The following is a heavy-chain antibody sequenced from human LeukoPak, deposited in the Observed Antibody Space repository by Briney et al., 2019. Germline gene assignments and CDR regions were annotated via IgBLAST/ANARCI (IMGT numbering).Heavy chain of an antibody. J-gene: IGHJ4*02. CDR2: ISGSGGST. Sequence: GGSLRLSCAASGFAFSSYAMSWVRQAPGKGLEWVSTISGSGGSTYYADSVKGRFTISRDNSKNTLYLQMNSLRAEDTAVYYCAKDLTGSQGGRYFDYWGQGTLVTVSS. CDR1: GFAFSSYA. D-gene: IGHD7-27*01. V-gene: IGHV3-23*01. CDR3: AKDLTGSQGGRYFDY.